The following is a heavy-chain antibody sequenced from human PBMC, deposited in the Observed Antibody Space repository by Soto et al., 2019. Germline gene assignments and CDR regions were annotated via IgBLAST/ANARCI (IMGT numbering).Heavy chain of an antibody. CDR1: GFTFSNAW. Sequence: PGGSLRLSCAASGFTFSNAWMSWVRQAPGKGLEWVGRIKSKTDGGTTDYAAPVKGRFTISRDDSKNTLYLQMNSLKTEDTAVYYCTTEGYYYDSSSYPPFDYWGQGTLVTVSS. CDR3: TTEGYYYDSSSYPPFDY. CDR2: IKSKTDGGTT. J-gene: IGHJ4*02. D-gene: IGHD3-22*01. V-gene: IGHV3-15*01.